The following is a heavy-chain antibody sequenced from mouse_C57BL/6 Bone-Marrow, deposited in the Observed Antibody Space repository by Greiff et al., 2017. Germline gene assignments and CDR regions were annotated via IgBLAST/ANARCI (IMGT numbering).Heavy chain of an antibody. D-gene: IGHD2-4*01. CDR3: AREDYDYSAWFAY. CDR1: GYAFSSSW. J-gene: IGHJ3*01. Sequence: QVQLQQSGPELVKPGASVKISCKASGYAFSSSWMNWVKQRPGKGLEWIGRIYPGDGDTNYNGKFKGQATLTADNSSSTASMKLSSLTSEDTAVYFCAREDYDYSAWFAYWGQGTLVTVSA. V-gene: IGHV1-82*01. CDR2: IYPGDGDT.